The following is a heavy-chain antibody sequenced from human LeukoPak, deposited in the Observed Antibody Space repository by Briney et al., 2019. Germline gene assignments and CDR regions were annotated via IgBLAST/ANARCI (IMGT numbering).Heavy chain of an antibody. CDR1: GYTFTSCY. J-gene: IGHJ5*02. CDR3: ARDYQGAIVVVPGHWFDH. CDR2: IILNSGGT. D-gene: IGHD2-2*01. Sequence: ASVKVSCKSSGYTFTSCYMHWVRQGPGQGVEWMGLIILNSGGTNYAQKFEGRVRMTRDTSMCTSYMEMRRLRSDDTAVYYCARDYQGAIVVVPGHWFDHWGQGTLVTVSS. V-gene: IGHV1-2*02.